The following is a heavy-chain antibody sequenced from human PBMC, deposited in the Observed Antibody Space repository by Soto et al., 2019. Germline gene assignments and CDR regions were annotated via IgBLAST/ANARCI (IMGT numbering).Heavy chain of an antibody. Sequence: EVQLVESGGGLVQPGRSLRLSCAASGFTFDDYVMHWVRQAPGKGLEWVSGISWNSGSIGYADSVKGRFTISRDNAKNSLYRQMNSLRAEDTGLYYCAKDRGLVLSCYCDYWGQGTLVTVSS. V-gene: IGHV3-9*01. CDR1: GFTFDDYV. CDR2: ISWNSGSI. D-gene: IGHD6-19*01. CDR3: AKDRGLVLSCYCDY. J-gene: IGHJ4*02.